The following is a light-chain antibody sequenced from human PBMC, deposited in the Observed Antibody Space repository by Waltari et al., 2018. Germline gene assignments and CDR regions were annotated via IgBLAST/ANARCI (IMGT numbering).Light chain of an antibody. V-gene: IGLV2-14*03. CDR2: DVN. J-gene: IGLJ2*01. Sequence: QSALTQPASVSGSPGQSLTIPCPGTNSDVGYYDFVSCYQQAPGKAPQLIIYDVNKRPSGLSNRFSGSKSGNTASLTISGLQAEDEAVYYCSSYTTYGTFVIFGGGTKLTVL. CDR3: SSYTTYGTFVI. CDR1: NSDVGYYDF.